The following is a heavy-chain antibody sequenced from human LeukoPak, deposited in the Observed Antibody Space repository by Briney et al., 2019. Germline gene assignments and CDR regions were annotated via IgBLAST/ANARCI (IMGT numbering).Heavy chain of an antibody. CDR2: FDPEDGET. CDR1: GYTLTELS. D-gene: IGHD2-2*02. J-gene: IGHJ4*02. Sequence: ASVKVSCKVSGYTLTELSMHWVRQAPGKGLEWMGGFDPEDGETIYVQKFQGRVTMTEDTSTDTAYMELSSLRSEDTAVYYCAIYHLKGGYFDYWGQGTLVTVSS. V-gene: IGHV1-24*01. CDR3: AIYHLKGGYFDY.